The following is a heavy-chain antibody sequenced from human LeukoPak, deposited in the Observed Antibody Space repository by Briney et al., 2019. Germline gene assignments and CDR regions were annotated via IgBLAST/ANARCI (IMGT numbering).Heavy chain of an antibody. V-gene: IGHV4-34*01. J-gene: IGHJ4*02. Sequence: SGTLSLTCAVYGGSFSGYYWSWIRQPPGKGLEWIGEINHSGSTNYNPSLKSRVTISVDTSKNQFSLKLSSVTAADTAVYYCASKIGDSSGYYPSPFGYWGQGTLVTVSS. CDR1: GGSFSGYY. CDR3: ASKIGDSSGYYPSPFGY. D-gene: IGHD3-22*01. CDR2: INHSGST.